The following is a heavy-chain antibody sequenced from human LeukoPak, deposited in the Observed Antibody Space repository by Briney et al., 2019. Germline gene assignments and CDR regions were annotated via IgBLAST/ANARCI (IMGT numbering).Heavy chain of an antibody. CDR2: ISYDAAVK. CDR1: GFTLRSYA. J-gene: IGHJ4*02. D-gene: IGHD2-15*01. CDR3: ARDFSTWYSIDY. V-gene: IGHV3-30-3*01. Sequence: GRSLRLSCAVSGFTLRSYAIHWVRQAPGKGLQWVAFISYDAAVKYYADSVGGRFTVSRDNSKNTLSLQMNSLRPEDTAVYYCARDFSTWYSIDYWGRGTLVTVSS.